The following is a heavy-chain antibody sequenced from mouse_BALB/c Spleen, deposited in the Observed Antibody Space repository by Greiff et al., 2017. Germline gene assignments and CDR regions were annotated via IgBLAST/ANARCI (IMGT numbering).Heavy chain of an antibody. D-gene: IGHD2-3*01. J-gene: IGHJ4*01. CDR1: GYAFSSSW. CDR3: ARSGFYDGYYGYYAMDY. Sequence: VQLQQSGPELVKPGASVKISCKASGYAFSSSWMNWVKQRPGQGLEWIGRIYPGDGDTNYNGKFKGKATLTADKSSSTAYMQLSSLTSVDSAVYFCARSGFYDGYYGYYAMDYWGQGTSVTVSS. V-gene: IGHV1-82*01. CDR2: IYPGDGDT.